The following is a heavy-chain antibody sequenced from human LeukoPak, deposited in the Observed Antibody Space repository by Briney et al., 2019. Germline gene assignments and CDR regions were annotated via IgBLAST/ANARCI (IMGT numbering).Heavy chain of an antibody. D-gene: IGHD1-26*01. CDR2: ICGDGVTA. Sequence: GGSLRLSCSASGFSFSTLAMHWVRQAPGKGLEYLAVICGDGVTAYFADSVKGRFTVSRDISKNTLYLQMTSLRPEDTAVYYCVRDLWGFDYWGQGTLVTVSS. J-gene: IGHJ4*02. CDR3: VRDLWGFDY. CDR1: GFSFSTLA. V-gene: IGHV3-64D*06.